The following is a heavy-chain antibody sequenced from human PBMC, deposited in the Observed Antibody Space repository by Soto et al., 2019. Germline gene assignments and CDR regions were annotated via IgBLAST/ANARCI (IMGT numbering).Heavy chain of an antibody. CDR2: IIPIFGTA. Sequence: ASVKVSCKASGGAFSSYAISWVRQAPGQGLEWMGGIIPIFGTANYAQKFQGRVTITADKSTSTAYMELSSLRSEDTAVYYCARQSQAAPGAFDIWGQGTMVTVSS. D-gene: IGHD6-13*01. V-gene: IGHV1-69*06. CDR1: GGAFSSYA. J-gene: IGHJ3*02. CDR3: ARQSQAAPGAFDI.